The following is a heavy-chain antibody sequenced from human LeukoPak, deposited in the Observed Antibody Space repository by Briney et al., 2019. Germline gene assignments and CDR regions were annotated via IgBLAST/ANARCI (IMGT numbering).Heavy chain of an antibody. V-gene: IGHV4-59*01. D-gene: IGHD3-16*02. CDR1: GGSISSYY. Sequence: PSETLSLTCTVSGGSISSYYWSWIRQPPGKGLEWIGYIYYSGSTNYNPSLKSRVTISVDTSKNQFSLKLSSVTAADTAVYYCARLRGYRPNWYFDLWGRGTLVTVSS. CDR2: IYYSGST. J-gene: IGHJ2*01. CDR3: ARLRGYRPNWYFDL.